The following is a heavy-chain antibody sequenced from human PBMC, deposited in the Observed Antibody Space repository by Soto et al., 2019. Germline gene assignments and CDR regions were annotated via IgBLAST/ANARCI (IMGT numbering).Heavy chain of an antibody. CDR3: ARQRGIVVVPAVENWFDP. D-gene: IGHD2-2*01. J-gene: IGHJ5*02. Sequence: SETLSLTCTVSGGSISSSSYYWGWIRQPPGKGLEWIGSIYYSGSTYYNPSLKSRVTISVDTSKNQFSLKLSSVTAADTAVYYCARQRGIVVVPAVENWFDPWGQGTLVTVSS. CDR1: GGSISSSSYY. V-gene: IGHV4-39*01. CDR2: IYYSGST.